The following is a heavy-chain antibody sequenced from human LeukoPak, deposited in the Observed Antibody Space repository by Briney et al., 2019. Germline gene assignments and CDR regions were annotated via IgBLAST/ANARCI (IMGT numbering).Heavy chain of an antibody. J-gene: IGHJ6*03. CDR1: GFTFSDYY. V-gene: IGHV3-11*04. Sequence: GGSLRPSCAASGFTFSDYYMSWIRQAPGKGLEWVSYISSSGSTIYYADSVKGRFTISRDNAKNSLYLQMNSLRAEDTAVYYCARGQTSDFWSGPDPSYYYYMDVWGKGTTVTVSS. D-gene: IGHD3-3*01. CDR3: ARGQTSDFWSGPDPSYYYYMDV. CDR2: ISSSGSTI.